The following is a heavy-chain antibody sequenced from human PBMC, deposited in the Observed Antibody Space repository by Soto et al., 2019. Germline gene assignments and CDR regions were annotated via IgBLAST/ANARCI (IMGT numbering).Heavy chain of an antibody. V-gene: IGHV1-46*01. Sequence: ASVKVSCKASGYTFSNYYMHWVRRAPGQGLEWMGGVNPNGDTTYYAPKFLGRLTVTRDTSTSTVYMELSSLRSDDTAVYYCAREGATAAKMFDYWGQGTLVTSPQ. CDR1: GYTFSNYY. CDR3: AREGATAAKMFDY. J-gene: IGHJ4*02. CDR2: VNPNGDTT. D-gene: IGHD2-2*01.